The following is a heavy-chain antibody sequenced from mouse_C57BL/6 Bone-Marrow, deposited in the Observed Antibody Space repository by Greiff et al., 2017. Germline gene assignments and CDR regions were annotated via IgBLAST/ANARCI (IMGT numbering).Heavy chain of an antibody. CDR1: GYTFTSYW. V-gene: IGHV1-50*01. Sequence: QVQLQQPGAELVKPGASVKLSCKASGYTFTSYWMQWVKQRPGQGLEWIGEIDPSDSYTNYNQKFKGKATLTVDTSSSTAYMQLSSLTSEDSAVYDCARTGVTTVVAAYYFDYWGRGTTLTVSA. J-gene: IGHJ2*01. CDR3: ARTGVTTVVAAYYFDY. CDR2: IDPSDSYT. D-gene: IGHD1-1*01.